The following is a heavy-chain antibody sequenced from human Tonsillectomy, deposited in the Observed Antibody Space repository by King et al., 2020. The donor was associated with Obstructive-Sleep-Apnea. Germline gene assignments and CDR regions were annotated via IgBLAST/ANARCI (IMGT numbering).Heavy chain of an antibody. CDR2: IYYSGST. V-gene: IGHV4-31*03. CDR3: ARTAVTMIRGVIITEDYYYYYGMDV. J-gene: IGHJ6*02. CDR1: GGSISSGDYY. D-gene: IGHD3-10*01. Sequence: QLQESGPGLVKPSQTLSLTCIVSGGSISSGDYYWSWIRQHPGKGLEWIGYIYYSGSTYYNPSLKSRVTISVDTSKNQFSLKLSSETAADTAVYYCARTAVTMIRGVIITEDYYYYYGMDVWGQGTTVTVSS.